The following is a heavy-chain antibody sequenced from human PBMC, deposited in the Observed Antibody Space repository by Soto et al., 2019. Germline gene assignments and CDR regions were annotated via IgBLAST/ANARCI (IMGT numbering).Heavy chain of an antibody. CDR3: ARFSGSYDDRYFDY. CDR2: VHYNGNT. CDR1: GASSSSSSYR. D-gene: IGHD1-26*01. Sequence: PLETLPHTCTVSGASSSSSSYRCVWIRKPPGKRLEWIGNVHYNGNTSHNPSLSSRLTISVAPSTNHFSPKVKSVNAAHTSVYYCARFSGSYDDRYFDYWGQGTLVTVSS. J-gene: IGHJ4*02. V-gene: IGHV4-39*02.